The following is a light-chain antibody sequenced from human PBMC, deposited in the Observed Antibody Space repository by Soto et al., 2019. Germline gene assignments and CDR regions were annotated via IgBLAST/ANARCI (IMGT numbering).Light chain of an antibody. J-gene: IGKJ2*01. V-gene: IGKV3-15*01. CDR3: QQGHNWPLT. Sequence: EIAMTQSPATLSVSPGERATLSCRASQSITTELAWYQQIPGQPPRLLIYSASTRATGVPARFTGSGSGSDFTLTISGLQSEDFALYYCQQGHNWPLTFGHRTRLEI. CDR2: SAS. CDR1: QSITTE.